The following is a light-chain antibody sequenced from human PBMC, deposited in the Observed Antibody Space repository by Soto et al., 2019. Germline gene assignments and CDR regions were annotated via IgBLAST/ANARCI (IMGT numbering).Light chain of an antibody. CDR2: GAS. Sequence: EIVLTQSPGALSLSPGERATLPCGASQSVSSSYLAWYQQKPGQAPRLLICGASSRATGIPDRFSGSGSGTDFTLTISRLEREDFSVYYCQQYGSSPLWTFGQGTKVEIK. CDR1: QSVSSSY. CDR3: QQYGSSPLWT. J-gene: IGKJ1*01. V-gene: IGKV3-20*01.